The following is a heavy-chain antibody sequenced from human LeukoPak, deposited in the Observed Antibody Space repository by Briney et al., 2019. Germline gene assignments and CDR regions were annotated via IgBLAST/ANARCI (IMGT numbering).Heavy chain of an antibody. J-gene: IGHJ4*02. CDR2: INPNSGDT. Sequence: GASVKVSCKASGYTFSGYYMRWVRQAPGQGLGWMGWINPNSGDTHYSQKFQGRVTMTGDTSISTAYMELSRLRSDDTAVYYCARDLSSGGSCYPYYWGQGTLVTVSS. V-gene: IGHV1-2*02. CDR3: ARDLSSGGSCYPYY. CDR1: GYTFSGYY. D-gene: IGHD2-15*01.